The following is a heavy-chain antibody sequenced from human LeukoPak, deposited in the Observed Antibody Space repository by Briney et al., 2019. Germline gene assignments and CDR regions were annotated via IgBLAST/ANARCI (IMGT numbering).Heavy chain of an antibody. V-gene: IGHV1-18*01. CDR3: ARVTGYCSGGSCYYYYYGMDV. CDR1: GYTFTSYG. D-gene: IGHD2-15*01. CDR2: ISAYNGNT. J-gene: IGHJ6*02. Sequence: ASVKVSCTASGYTFTSYGISWVRQAPGQGLEWMGWISAYNGNTNYAQKLQGRVTMTTDTSTSTAYMELRSLRSDDTAVYYCARVTGYCSGGSCYYYYYGMDVWGQGTTVTVSS.